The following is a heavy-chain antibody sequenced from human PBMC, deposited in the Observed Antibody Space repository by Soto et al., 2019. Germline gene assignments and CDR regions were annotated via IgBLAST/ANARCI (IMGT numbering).Heavy chain of an antibody. CDR2: ISYDGSNK. D-gene: IGHD1-26*01. CDR3: AKVKGSAGEGATYYFDY. Sequence: QVQLVESGGGVVQPGRSLRLSCAASGFTFSRYGMHWVRQAPGKGLEWVAVISYDGSNKYYEDSVKGRFTISRDNSKNTLYLQMSRLRAEDTAVYYCAKVKGSAGEGATYYFDYWGQGTLVTVSS. J-gene: IGHJ4*02. V-gene: IGHV3-30*18. CDR1: GFTFSRYG.